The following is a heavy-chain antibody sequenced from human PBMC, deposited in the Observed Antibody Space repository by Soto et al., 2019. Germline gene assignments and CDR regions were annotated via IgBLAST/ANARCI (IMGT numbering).Heavy chain of an antibody. J-gene: IGHJ5*02. Sequence: SLTCTISCGFISSSSNFWAWIRQSPGKGLECIGSIDYTGTTYNNPSLKSRVTMSVDTSKNHFSLKVDSVTAADTALYYCCRRAPEGFDPWGQGTLVTVSS. CDR1: CGFISSSSNF. V-gene: IGHV4-39*02. CDR2: IDYTGTT. CDR3: CRRAPEGFDP.